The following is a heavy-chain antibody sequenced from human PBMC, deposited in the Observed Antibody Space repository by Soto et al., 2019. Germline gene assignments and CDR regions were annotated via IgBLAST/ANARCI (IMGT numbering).Heavy chain of an antibody. Sequence: PSQTLSLTCAISGDSVSSNSATWNWIRQSPSRGLEWLGRTYYRSEWYTHYAVSVKSRISINPDTSKNQFSLHLNSVTPEDTAVYYCARGLIGPIPSADFAYWAQGTLVTVS. CDR1: GDSVSSNSAT. CDR3: ARGLIGPIPSADFAY. D-gene: IGHD3-16*01. V-gene: IGHV6-1*01. CDR2: TYYRSEWYT. J-gene: IGHJ4*02.